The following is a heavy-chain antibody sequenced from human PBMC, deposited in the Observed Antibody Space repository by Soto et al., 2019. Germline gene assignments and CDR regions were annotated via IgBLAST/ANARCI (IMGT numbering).Heavy chain of an antibody. CDR2: MNPNSGNT. V-gene: IGHV1-8*01. CDR1: GYTFTSYD. D-gene: IGHD3-3*01. CDR3: ARGRGIYDFWSGHLFDP. Sequence: ASVKVSCKASGYTFTSYDINWVRQATGQGLEWMGWMNPNSGNTGYAQKFQGRVTMTRNTSISTAYMELSSLRSEDTAVYYCARGRGIYDFWSGHLFDPWGQGTLVTVSS. J-gene: IGHJ5*02.